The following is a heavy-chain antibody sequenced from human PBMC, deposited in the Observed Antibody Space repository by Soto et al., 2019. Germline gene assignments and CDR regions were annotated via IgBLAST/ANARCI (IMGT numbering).Heavy chain of an antibody. CDR2: INPNTSGT. CDR3: ARDLWGYSGIKGYFYGMDV. Sequence: QVQLVQSGAEVKKPGASVKVSCKASGYTFTGFYMHWVRQAPGQGPEWMGWINPNTSGTSYPQKFQGWVTVTRETSINTAYMELSRLSSDDTGVYYCARDLWGYSGIKGYFYGMDVWGQGTTVTISS. V-gene: IGHV1-2*04. CDR1: GYTFTGFY. J-gene: IGHJ6*02. D-gene: IGHD5-12*01.